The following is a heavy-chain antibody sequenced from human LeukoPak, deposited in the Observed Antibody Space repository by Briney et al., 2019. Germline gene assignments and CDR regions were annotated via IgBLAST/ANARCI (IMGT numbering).Heavy chain of an antibody. CDR3: ARAFRHRNNNYYYYYYMDV. CDR2: IYYSGST. J-gene: IGHJ6*03. CDR1: GGSISSYY. Sequence: SGTLSLTCTVSGGSISSYYWSWIRQPPGKGLEWIGYIYYSGSTNYNPSLKSRVTISVDTSKNQFSLKLSSVTAADTAVYYCARAFRHRNNNYYYYYYMDVWGKGTTITVSS. D-gene: IGHD1/OR15-1a*01. V-gene: IGHV4-59*01.